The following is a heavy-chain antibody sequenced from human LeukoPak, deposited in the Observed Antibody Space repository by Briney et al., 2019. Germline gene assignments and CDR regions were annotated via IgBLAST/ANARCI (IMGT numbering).Heavy chain of an antibody. CDR3: AKELYSTTWYDR. CDR2: ISYEGSNK. J-gene: IGHJ5*02. D-gene: IGHD6-13*01. Sequence: GRSLRLSCAASGFTFSSYGMHWVRQAPGKGLEWVAVISYEGSNKYYGDSVKGRFTISRDNSKNTLDLQMNSLRAEDTAVYFCAKELYSTTWYDRWGQGTLVTVSS. CDR1: GFTFSSYG. V-gene: IGHV3-30*18.